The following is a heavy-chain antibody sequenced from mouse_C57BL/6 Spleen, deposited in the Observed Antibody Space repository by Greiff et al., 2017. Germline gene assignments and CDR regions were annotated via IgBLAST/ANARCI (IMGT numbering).Heavy chain of an antibody. J-gene: IGHJ2*01. CDR2: INPSNGGT. D-gene: IGHD2-1*01. V-gene: IGHV1-53*01. Sequence: QVQLQQPGTELVKPGASVKLSCKASGYTFTSYWMHWVKQRPGQGLEWIGNINPSNGGTNYNEKFKSKATLTVDKSSSTAYMQLSSLTSEDSAVYYCAREAIYDGNSYCFDYWGQGTTLTVSS. CDR1: GYTFTSYW. CDR3: AREAIYDGNSYCFDY.